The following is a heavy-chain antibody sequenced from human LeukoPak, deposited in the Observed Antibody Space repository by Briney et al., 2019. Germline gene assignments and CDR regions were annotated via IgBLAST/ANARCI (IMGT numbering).Heavy chain of an antibody. CDR1: GGSFSNYA. CDR3: ASSAGYDILTAYLLDY. J-gene: IGHJ4*02. Sequence: GASVKVSCKASGGSFSNYAFSWVRQAPGQGLEWMGWISAYNGNTNYAQKLQGRVTMTTDTSTSTAYMELRSLRSDDTAVYYCASSAGYDILTAYLLDYWGQGTLVTVSS. CDR2: ISAYNGNT. D-gene: IGHD3-9*01. V-gene: IGHV1-18*01.